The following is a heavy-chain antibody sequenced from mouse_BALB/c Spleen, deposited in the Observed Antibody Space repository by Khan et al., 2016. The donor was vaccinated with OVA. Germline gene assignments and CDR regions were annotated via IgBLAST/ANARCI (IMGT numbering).Heavy chain of an antibody. Sequence: VQLQQSGAELARPGASVKLSCKASGYTFTSYWMQWVKQRPGQGLEWIGAIYPGDGDTTYTQKFKGKATLTADKSSSTAYRELSSLASEDSAGYYCGRGGLVHYTMDYWGQGTSVTVSS. CDR3: GRGGLVHYTMDY. J-gene: IGHJ4*01. D-gene: IGHD2-10*02. V-gene: IGHV1-87*01. CDR2: IYPGDGDT. CDR1: GYTFTSYW.